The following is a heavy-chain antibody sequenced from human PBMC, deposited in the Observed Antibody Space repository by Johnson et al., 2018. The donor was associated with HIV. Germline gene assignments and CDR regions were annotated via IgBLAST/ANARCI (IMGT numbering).Heavy chain of an antibody. J-gene: IGHJ3*02. CDR3: ARETYYSSIDAFDI. V-gene: IGHV3-23*04. CDR1: GFTFNNYA. CDR2: ISGTGGNT. Sequence: VQLVESGGGLVQPGGSLRLSCSASGFTFNNYAMNWVRQVPGKGLEWVSGISGTGGNTYYTESVKGRFTISRDNSKNTLYLQMNSLRAEAAAVYYCARETYYSSIDAFDIWGQGTMVTVSS. D-gene: IGHD3-10*01.